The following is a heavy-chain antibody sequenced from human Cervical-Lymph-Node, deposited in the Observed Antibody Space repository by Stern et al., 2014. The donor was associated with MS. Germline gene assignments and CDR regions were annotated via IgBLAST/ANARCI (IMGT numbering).Heavy chain of an antibody. CDR2: IANDGRNT. Sequence: VQLLESGGGVVQPGRSLRLSCEASGFTFNSNAMNWVRQAPGKGLEWVAVIANDGRNTHFADSVKGRFTISRDNSNNTLYLQMNSLRAEDTAVYYCARVASGWYGMDVWGQGTTVTVSS. CDR1: GFTFNSNA. V-gene: IGHV3-30*04. CDR3: ARVASGWYGMDV. J-gene: IGHJ6*02. D-gene: IGHD6-19*01.